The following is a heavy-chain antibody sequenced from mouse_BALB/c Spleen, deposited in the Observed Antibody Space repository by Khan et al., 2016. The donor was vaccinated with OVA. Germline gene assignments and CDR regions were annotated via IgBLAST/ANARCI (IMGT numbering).Heavy chain of an antibody. CDR2: ISTGGSYT. V-gene: IGHV5-6*01. CDR3: ERLAYYYDSEGVTY. Sequence: EVQLVESGGDLVKPGGSLKLSCAASGFTFSTYGMSWVRQTPDKRLEWVATISTGGSYTYYPDSVKGRFTISRDTAKNTLYLQMSSLKSEDTAMFYCERLAYYYDSEGVTYWGQGTLVTVSA. J-gene: IGHJ3*01. D-gene: IGHD1-1*01. CDR1: GFTFSTYG.